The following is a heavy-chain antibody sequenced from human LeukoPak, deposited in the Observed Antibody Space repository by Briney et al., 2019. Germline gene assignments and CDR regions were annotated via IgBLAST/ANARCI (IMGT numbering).Heavy chain of an antibody. CDR1: GASINSYW. J-gene: IGHJ5*02. V-gene: IGHV4-59*08. Sequence: SETLSLTCSVSGASINSYWWSWIRQPPGRVLEWIAYIHHSGDTNYNPSLKSRVTLSLDRAANSVSLMLTSVTAADTAIFCAANVLFDSNEYSYWFDPWGQGTLVTVSP. CDR3: AANVLFDSNEYSYWFDP. CDR2: IHHSGDT. D-gene: IGHD5/OR15-5a*01.